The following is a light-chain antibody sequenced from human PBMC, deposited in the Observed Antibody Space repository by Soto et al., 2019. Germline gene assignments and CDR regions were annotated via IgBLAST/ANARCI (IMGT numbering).Light chain of an antibody. J-gene: IGLJ1*01. Sequence: SAVTQRAAVSGSPGQSSTISCTGTSSDVGSYNLVSWYQQHPGKAPKLMIYEVSKRPSGVSNRFSGSKSGNTASLTISGLQAEDEADYYCCSYAGSSTLYVFGTGTKVTVL. CDR3: CSYAGSSTLYV. CDR2: EVS. V-gene: IGLV2-23*02. CDR1: SSDVGSYNL.